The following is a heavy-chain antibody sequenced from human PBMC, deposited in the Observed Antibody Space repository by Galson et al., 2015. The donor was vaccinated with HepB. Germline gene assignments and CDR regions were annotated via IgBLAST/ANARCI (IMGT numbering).Heavy chain of an antibody. V-gene: IGHV7-4-1*02. J-gene: IGHJ4*02. CDR3: ARDLGPMWGFLRLPFDS. CDR1: GNSFNYYA. Sequence: SVKVSCKASGNSFNYYAINWVRQAPGQGLEWMEWINTNNGNPTYAQDFAGRFVFSLDTSGSTTFLQISGLKTEDTAVYYCARDLGPMWGFLRLPFDSWGQGTLVTVSS. D-gene: IGHD2-21*01. CDR2: INTNNGNP.